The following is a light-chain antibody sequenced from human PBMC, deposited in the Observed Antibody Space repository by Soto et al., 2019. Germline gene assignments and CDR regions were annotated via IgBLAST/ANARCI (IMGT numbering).Light chain of an antibody. J-gene: IGKJ1*01. Sequence: EIVLTQSPATLSLSPGERATLSCRASQSVSSYLAWYQQKPGQAPRLLIYDASNRATGIPARFSGSGSGTYFTLTISSLEHEDFAVYYCQQRSNWPPWTFGQGTKVEIK. CDR1: QSVSSY. CDR2: DAS. V-gene: IGKV3-11*01. CDR3: QQRSNWPPWT.